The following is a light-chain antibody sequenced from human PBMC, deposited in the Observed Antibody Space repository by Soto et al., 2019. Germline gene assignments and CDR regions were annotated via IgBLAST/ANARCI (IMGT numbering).Light chain of an antibody. CDR1: SSNIGNNA. Sequence: VSEAPRQRVTISCSGSSSNIGNNAVNWYQQLPGKAPKLLIYYDDLLPSGVSDRFSGSKSGTSASLAISGLQSEDEADYYCAAWDDSLNGYVFGTGTKVTVL. V-gene: IGLV1-36*01. CDR2: YDD. CDR3: AAWDDSLNGYV. J-gene: IGLJ1*01.